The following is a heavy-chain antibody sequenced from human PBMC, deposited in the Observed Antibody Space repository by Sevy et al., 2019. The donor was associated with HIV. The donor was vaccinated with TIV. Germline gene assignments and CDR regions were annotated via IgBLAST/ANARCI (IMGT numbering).Heavy chain of an antibody. CDR1: GFTFSSYA. CDR2: ISYDGSNK. CDR3: AREWMRKIDAFDI. Sequence: GGSLRLSCAASGFTFSSYAMHWVRKAPGKGLEWVAVISYDGSNKYYADSVKGRFTISRDNSKNTLYLQMNSLRAEDTAVYYCAREWMRKIDAFDIWGQGTMVTVSS. J-gene: IGHJ3*02. D-gene: IGHD5-12*01. V-gene: IGHV3-30-3*01.